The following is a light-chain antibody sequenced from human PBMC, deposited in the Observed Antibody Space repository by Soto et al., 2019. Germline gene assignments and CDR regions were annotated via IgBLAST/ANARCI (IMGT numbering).Light chain of an antibody. J-gene: IGKJ3*01. CDR1: QGIINY. V-gene: IGKV1-9*01. CDR2: GAS. CDR3: QQLFMYPPT. Sequence: IQLTQSPSSLSASMGDRVTITCRASQGIINYLAWYQQKPGKAPKLLIYGASTLQGGVPSRFSGSASGTDFTPTVSSLQTEDLATYYCQQLFMYPPTFGPGTKVDIK.